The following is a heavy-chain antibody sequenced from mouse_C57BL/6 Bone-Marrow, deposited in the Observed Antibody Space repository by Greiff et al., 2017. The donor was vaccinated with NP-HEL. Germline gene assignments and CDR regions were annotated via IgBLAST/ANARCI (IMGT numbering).Heavy chain of an antibody. Sequence: QVQLQQPGAELVRPGTSVKLSCKASGYTFTSYWMHWVKQRPGQGLEWIGVIDPSDSYTNYNQKFKGKATLTVDTSSSTAYMQLSSLTSVDSAVYYCARSPIIPWYFEVWGTETTGTASS. V-gene: IGHV1-59*01. D-gene: IGHD1-1*01. CDR3: ARSPIIPWYFEV. J-gene: IGHJ1*03. CDR2: IDPSDSYT. CDR1: GYTFTSYW.